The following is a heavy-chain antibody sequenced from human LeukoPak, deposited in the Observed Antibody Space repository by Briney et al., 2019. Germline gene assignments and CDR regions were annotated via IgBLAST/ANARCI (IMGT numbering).Heavy chain of an antibody. CDR1: GYRFTTYW. CDR2: IYPSDSET. J-gene: IGHJ4*02. CDR3: ARHYTAVAAFDS. Sequence: KFGESRKISCKGSGYRFTTYWIGWVRQMPGKGLEWMGIIYPSDSETKYSPSFQGQVTISADKSVNTAYLQWSSLKASDTAMYYCARHYTAVAAFDSWGQGTLVSASS. V-gene: IGHV5-51*01. D-gene: IGHD6-19*01.